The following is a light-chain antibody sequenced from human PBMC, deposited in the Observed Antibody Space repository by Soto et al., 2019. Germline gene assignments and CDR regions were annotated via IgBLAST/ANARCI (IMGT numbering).Light chain of an antibody. V-gene: IGLV2-14*03. CDR2: DVT. CDR1: SSGAYDY. Sequence: QSALTQPASVSGSPGQSIIISCTGASSGAYDYVSWYQQHPGTAPKLLIFDVTNRPSGVSSRFSGSKSGNTASLTISGLQTEDEADYYCSSYTSGTKVVFGGGTKLTVL. J-gene: IGLJ2*01. CDR3: SSYTSGTKVV.